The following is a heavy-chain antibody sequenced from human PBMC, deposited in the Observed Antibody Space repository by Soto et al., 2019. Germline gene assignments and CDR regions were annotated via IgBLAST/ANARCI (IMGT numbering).Heavy chain of an antibody. CDR3: ASVDTAMVLDY. Sequence: SVKVSCKASGGTFSSYTISWVRQAPGQGLEWMGRLIPILGIANYAQKFQGRVTITADKSTSTAYMELSSLRSEDTAVYYCASVDTAMVLDYWGQGTLVTVSS. CDR1: GGTFSSYT. D-gene: IGHD5-18*01. CDR2: LIPILGIA. J-gene: IGHJ4*02. V-gene: IGHV1-69*02.